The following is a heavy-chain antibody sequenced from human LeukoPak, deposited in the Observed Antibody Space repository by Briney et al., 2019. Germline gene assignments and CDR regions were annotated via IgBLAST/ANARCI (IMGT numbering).Heavy chain of an antibody. Sequence: PSETLSLTCTVSGGSISSGGYYWSWIRQPPGKGLEWIGYIYHSGSTYYNPSLKSRVTISVDRSKNQFSLKLSSVTAADTAVYYCARDSGWEVVLYASEIWGQGTMVTVSS. J-gene: IGHJ3*02. V-gene: IGHV4-30-2*01. CDR1: GGSISSGGYY. CDR3: ARDSGWEVVLYASEI. D-gene: IGHD1-26*01. CDR2: IYHSGST.